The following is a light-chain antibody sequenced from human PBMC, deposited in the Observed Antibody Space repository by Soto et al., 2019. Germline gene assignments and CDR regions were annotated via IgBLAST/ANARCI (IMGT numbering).Light chain of an antibody. Sequence: DIQMTQSPSTLSASVGDRVTITCRASQSISSWLSWYQQKPGKAPKLLIYDASSLESEVPSRFSGSCSGTEFTLTVSSRQPDDFATYYCQQYNSYSLFTFGPGTKVDIK. V-gene: IGKV1-5*01. J-gene: IGKJ3*01. CDR2: DAS. CDR3: QQYNSYSLFT. CDR1: QSISSW.